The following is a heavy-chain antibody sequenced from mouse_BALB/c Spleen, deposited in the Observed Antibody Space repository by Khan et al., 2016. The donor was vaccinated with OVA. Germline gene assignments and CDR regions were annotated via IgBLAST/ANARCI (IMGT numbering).Heavy chain of an antibody. CDR3: ATRNFFGYTFAY. J-gene: IGHJ3*01. Sequence: QVQLQQSGAELARPGASVKLSCKASGYTFTDYYINWVKQRTGQGLEWIGEIYTGSGDTYYNERFKGKATLTADKSASTAYMQLSTLTSEASAVYFCATRNFFGYTFAYWGQGTLVTVSA. CDR2: IYTGSGDT. CDR1: GYTFTDYY. V-gene: IGHV1-77*01. D-gene: IGHD1-2*01.